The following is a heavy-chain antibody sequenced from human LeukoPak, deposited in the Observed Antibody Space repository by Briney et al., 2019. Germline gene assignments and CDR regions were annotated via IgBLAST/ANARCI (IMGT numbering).Heavy chain of an antibody. D-gene: IGHD3-10*02. Sequence: GGSLRLSCAASGFTVSNKYMTWVRQAPGKGLEWVSYISSSGSTIYYADSVKGRFTISRDNAKSSLYLQMNSLRAEDTAVYYCAELGITMIGGVWGKGTTVTISS. CDR2: ISSSGSTI. V-gene: IGHV3-11*04. J-gene: IGHJ6*04. CDR3: AELGITMIGGV. CDR1: GFTVSNKY.